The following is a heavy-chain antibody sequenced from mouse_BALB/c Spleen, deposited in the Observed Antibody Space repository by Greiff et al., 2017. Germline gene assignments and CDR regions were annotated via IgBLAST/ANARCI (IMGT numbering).Heavy chain of an antibody. V-gene: IGHV5-9-4*01. CDR3: ARDETDDGFPWFAY. J-gene: IGHJ3*01. D-gene: IGHD2-3*01. Sequence: EVQRVESGGGLVKPGGSLKLSCAASGFTFSSYAMSWVRQSPEKRLEWVAEISSGGSYTYYPDTVTGRFTISRDNAKNTLYLEMSSLRSEDTAMYYCARDETDDGFPWFAYWGQGTLVTVSA. CDR1: GFTFSSYA. CDR2: ISSGGSYT.